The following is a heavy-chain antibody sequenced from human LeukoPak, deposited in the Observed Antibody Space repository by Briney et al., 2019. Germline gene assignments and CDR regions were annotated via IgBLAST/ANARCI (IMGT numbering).Heavy chain of an antibody. CDR1: GYSFTSYW. Sequence: GESLKISCKGSGYSFTSYWIAWVRQMPGKGLEWMGIIYAGDSQTRYSPSFQGQVTISADKSISTAYLQWSSLKASDTAMYYCARHTAFSDPSSWFDPWGQGTLVTVSS. CDR2: IYAGDSQT. V-gene: IGHV5-51*01. D-gene: IGHD3-3*02. CDR3: ARHTAFSDPSSWFDP. J-gene: IGHJ5*02.